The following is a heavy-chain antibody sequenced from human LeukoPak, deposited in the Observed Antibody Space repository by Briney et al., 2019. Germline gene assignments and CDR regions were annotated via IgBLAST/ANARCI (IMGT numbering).Heavy chain of an antibody. D-gene: IGHD6-19*01. CDR1: GDSVSSSSYY. CDR2: IYYSGST. Sequence: PSETLSLTCTVSGDSVSSSSYYWGWLRQPPGKGLEWIATIYYSGSTYFNPSLKSRVTISVDTSKNQFSLKLSSVTAADTAVYYCARLTPVAGTWYAFDHWGQGTLVTVSS. CDR3: ARLTPVAGTWYAFDH. V-gene: IGHV4-39*01. J-gene: IGHJ4*02.